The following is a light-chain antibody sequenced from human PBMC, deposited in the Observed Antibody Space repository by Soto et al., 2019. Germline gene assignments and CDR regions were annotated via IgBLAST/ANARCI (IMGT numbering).Light chain of an antibody. V-gene: IGKV1-5*01. Sequence: DIQMTQSPSTLYASVGDRVTIPCRASQSMCSWLAWYGHKPGNAPKLLIYYASSLESGGPSSFSGSGSGTKVTLTIISLQPADYATYYCQPLNSYPPITFGQGTRLEIK. J-gene: IGKJ5*01. CDR1: QSMCSW. CDR2: YAS. CDR3: QPLNSYPPIT.